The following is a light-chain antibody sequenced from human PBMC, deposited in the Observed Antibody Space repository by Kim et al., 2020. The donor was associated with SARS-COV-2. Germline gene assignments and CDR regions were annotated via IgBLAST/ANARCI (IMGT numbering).Light chain of an antibody. V-gene: IGLV2-14*04. J-gene: IGLJ1*01. Sequence: GQSITISCTGTSGDVGAYNYGSWYQRHPGKAPELMVFDVSERPSGISNRFSGSKSGNTASLTITGLQAEDEADYYCCSYATSRSHVFGTGTKVTVL. CDR2: DVS. CDR3: CSYATSRSHV. CDR1: SGDVGAYNY.